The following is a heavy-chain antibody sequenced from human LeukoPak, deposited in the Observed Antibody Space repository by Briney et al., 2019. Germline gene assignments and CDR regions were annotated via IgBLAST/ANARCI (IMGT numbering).Heavy chain of an antibody. Sequence: ASVKVSCKASGYTFTSYYMHWVRQAPGQGLEWMGIINPSGGSTSYAQKFQGRVTMTRDTSTSTVYMELSSLRSEDTAVYYCAIGYCSSTSCEYYFDYWGQGTLVTVSS. CDR3: AIGYCSSTSCEYYFDY. CDR2: INPSGGST. CDR1: GYTFTSYY. V-gene: IGHV1-46*01. D-gene: IGHD2-2*01. J-gene: IGHJ4*02.